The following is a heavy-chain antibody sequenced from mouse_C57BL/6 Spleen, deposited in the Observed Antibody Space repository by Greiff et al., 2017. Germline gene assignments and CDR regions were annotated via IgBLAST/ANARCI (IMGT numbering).Heavy chain of an antibody. CDR2: IYPGDGDT. CDR1: GYAFSSYW. CDR3: ARGISTVVATGEAMDY. D-gene: IGHD1-1*01. J-gene: IGHJ4*01. Sequence: QVQLQQSGAELVKPGASVKISCKASGYAFSSYWMNWVKQRPGKGLEWIGQIYPGDGDTNYNGKFKGKATLTADTSSSTAYMQLSSLTSEDSAVYFCARGISTVVATGEAMDYWGQGTSVTVSS. V-gene: IGHV1-80*01.